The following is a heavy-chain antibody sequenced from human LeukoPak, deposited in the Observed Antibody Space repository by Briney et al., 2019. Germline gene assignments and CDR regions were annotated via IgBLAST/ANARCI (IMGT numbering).Heavy chain of an antibody. D-gene: IGHD7-27*01. CDR2: INHSGST. CDR1: GGSFSGYY. J-gene: IGHJ3*02. CDR3: ADSGLGDAFDI. Sequence: SETLSLTCAVYGGSFSGYYWSWIRQPPGKGLEWIGEINHSGSTNYNPSLKSRVTISVDTSKNQFSLKLSSVTAADTAVYYCADSGLGDAFDIWGQGTTVTVSS. V-gene: IGHV4-34*01.